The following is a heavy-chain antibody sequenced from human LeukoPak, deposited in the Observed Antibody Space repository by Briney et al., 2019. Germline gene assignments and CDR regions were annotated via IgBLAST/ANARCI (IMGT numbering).Heavy chain of an antibody. CDR3: AKDRLTSIAVAGPFDY. J-gene: IGHJ4*02. D-gene: IGHD6-19*01. Sequence: AGGSLRLSCAASGFTFSIYGMHWVRHAPGKGREGASFIRYDGSNKQYADSVKGRFTISRDNSKNTLYLQMYSLGAEDTAVYYCAKDRLTSIAVAGPFDYWGQGTLVTVSS. CDR2: IRYDGSNK. CDR1: GFTFSIYG. V-gene: IGHV3-30*02.